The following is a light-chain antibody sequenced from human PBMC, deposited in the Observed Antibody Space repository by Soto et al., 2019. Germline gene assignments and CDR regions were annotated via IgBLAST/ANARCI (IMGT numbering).Light chain of an antibody. J-gene: IGKJ5*01. V-gene: IGKV1-33*01. CDR1: QNIKNY. CDR3: QQYENIPT. CDR2: DAS. Sequence: IQMTQYPSTRPASFGDRVTITCQASQNIKNYLNWYQQKPGRAPKLLIYDASNLEAGVPSRFRGSGSGTDFTFTISRLNPEDIATYYCQQYENIPTFGQGTRLEIK.